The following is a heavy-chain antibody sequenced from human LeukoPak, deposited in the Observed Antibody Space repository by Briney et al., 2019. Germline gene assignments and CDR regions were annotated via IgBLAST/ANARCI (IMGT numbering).Heavy chain of an antibody. CDR2: IYYSGST. D-gene: IGHD3-9*01. Sequence: PSQTLSLTCTVSGGSISSSSYYWGWIRQPPGKGLEWIGSIYYSGSTYYNPSLKSRVTISVDTSKNQFSLKLSSVTAADTAVYYCARGARYYDILTGYYYFDYWGQGTLVTVSS. V-gene: IGHV4-39*07. CDR3: ARGARYYDILTGYYYFDY. J-gene: IGHJ4*02. CDR1: GGSISSSSYY.